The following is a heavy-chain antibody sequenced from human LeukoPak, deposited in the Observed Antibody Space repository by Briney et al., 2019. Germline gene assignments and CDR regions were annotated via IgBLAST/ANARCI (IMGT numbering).Heavy chain of an antibody. V-gene: IGHV1-2*02. J-gene: IGHJ4*02. Sequence: GASVKVSCKAFGYTFTGYYMHWVRQAPGQGLEWMAWIDPKSGATNYAQRFQGRVTMTRDTSIITAYMELSRLRSDDTGVYYCARGLRVSPAFDYWGQGTLVTVSS. D-gene: IGHD2-2*01. CDR2: IDPKSGAT. CDR1: GYTFTGYY. CDR3: ARGLRVSPAFDY.